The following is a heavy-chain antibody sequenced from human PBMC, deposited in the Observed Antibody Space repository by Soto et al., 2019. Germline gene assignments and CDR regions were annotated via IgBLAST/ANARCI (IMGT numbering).Heavy chain of an antibody. Sequence: EVQLVESGGGLVQPGGSLRLSCAASGFSASSNYMSWVRQTPGKGLEWVSVIYSGGSTYYADSVKGRFTISRDNSKNTLYLQMNSLRGEDTAVYYCARDLGVRWPGSAFDIWGQGTMVTVSS. CDR2: IYSGGST. J-gene: IGHJ3*02. CDR1: GFSASSNY. V-gene: IGHV3-66*01. D-gene: IGHD4-17*01. CDR3: ARDLGVRWPGSAFDI.